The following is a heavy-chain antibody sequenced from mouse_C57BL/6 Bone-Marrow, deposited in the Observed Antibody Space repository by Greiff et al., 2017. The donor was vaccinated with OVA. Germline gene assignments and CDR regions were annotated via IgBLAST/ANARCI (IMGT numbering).Heavy chain of an antibody. CDR1: GYTFTDHT. D-gene: IGHD2-3*01. CDR2: IYPRDGST. Sequence: VQLQQSDAELVKPGASVKISCKVSGYTFTDHTIHWMKQRPEQGLEWIGYIYPRDGSTTYNEKFKGKATLTADKSSSTAYMQLNSLTSEDSAVYFCARYEGNYPYYFDYWGQGTTLTVSS. V-gene: IGHV1-78*01. J-gene: IGHJ2*01. CDR3: ARYEGNYPYYFDY.